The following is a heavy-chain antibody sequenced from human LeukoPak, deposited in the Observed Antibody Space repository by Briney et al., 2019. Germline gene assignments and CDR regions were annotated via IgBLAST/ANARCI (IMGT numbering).Heavy chain of an antibody. CDR3: AKKVERLGWYGDYFDY. Sequence: GGSLRLSCAASGFTFSSYAMSWARQAPGKGLEWVSAISGSGGSTYYADSVKGRFTISRDNSKNTLYLQMNSLRAEDTAVYYCAKKVERLGWYGDYFDYWGQGTLVTVSS. J-gene: IGHJ4*02. CDR1: GFTFSSYA. CDR2: ISGSGGST. V-gene: IGHV3-23*01. D-gene: IGHD6-19*01.